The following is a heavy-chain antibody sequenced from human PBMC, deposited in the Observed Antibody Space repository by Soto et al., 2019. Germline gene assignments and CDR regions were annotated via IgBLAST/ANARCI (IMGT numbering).Heavy chain of an antibody. Sequence: PSETLSLTCTVYGGSISSGDYYWSWIRQPPGKGLEWIGYIYYSGSTYYNPSLKSRVTISVDTSKNQFSLKLSSVTAADTAVYYCARGLAVLRFLEWLLNYFDYWGQGTLVTVSS. J-gene: IGHJ4*02. V-gene: IGHV4-30-4*01. CDR1: GGSISSGDYY. CDR2: IYYSGST. D-gene: IGHD3-3*01. CDR3: ARGLAVLRFLEWLLNYFDY.